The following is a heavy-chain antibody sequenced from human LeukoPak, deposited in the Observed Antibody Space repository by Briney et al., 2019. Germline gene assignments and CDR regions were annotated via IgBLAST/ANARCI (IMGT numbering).Heavy chain of an antibody. D-gene: IGHD1-26*01. V-gene: IGHV1-69*13. CDR1: GYTFTGYF. CDR2: IIPIFGTA. CDR3: ARKGIERSNWFDP. Sequence: GASVKVSCKAYGYTFTGYFMHWVRQAPGQGLEWMGGIIPIFGTANYAQKFQGRVTITADESTSTAYMELSSLRSEDTAVYYCARKGIERSNWFDPWGQGTLVTVSS. J-gene: IGHJ5*02.